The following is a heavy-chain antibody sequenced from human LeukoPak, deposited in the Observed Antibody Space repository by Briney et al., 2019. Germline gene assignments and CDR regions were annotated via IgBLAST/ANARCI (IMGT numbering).Heavy chain of an antibody. CDR2: ISYDGSHE. CDR3: ARDLSSSWSREF. Sequence: AGRSLRLSCAASGFTFSSYGMQWGRQAPSGGLGWVAIISYDGSHECYADSVKGGFTISRDSIKSALYLQMNMLRAEDTAVYYCARDLSSSWSREFWGQGNLVPVSS. J-gene: IGHJ4*02. V-gene: IGHV3-30*03. CDR1: GFTFSSYG. D-gene: IGHD6-13*01.